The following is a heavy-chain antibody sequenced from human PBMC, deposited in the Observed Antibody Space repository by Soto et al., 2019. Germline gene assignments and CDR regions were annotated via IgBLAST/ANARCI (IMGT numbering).Heavy chain of an antibody. V-gene: IGHV4-34*01. CDR3: ARALAVAGTADY. CDR1: GGAFSGYY. J-gene: IGHJ4*02. Sequence: QVQLQQWGAGLLKPSETLSLTCAVYGGAFSGYYWSWIRQPPGKGLEWIGELNHSGSTNYNPSLESRVTISVDTSKNKFSLKLSSVTAADTAVYYCARALAVAGTADYWGQGTLVTVSS. CDR2: LNHSGST. D-gene: IGHD6-19*01.